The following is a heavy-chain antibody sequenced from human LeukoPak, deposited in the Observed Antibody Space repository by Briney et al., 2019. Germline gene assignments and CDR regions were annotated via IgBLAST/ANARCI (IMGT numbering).Heavy chain of an antibody. CDR3: ARRFFWVWGYPDLYPAAGNWFDP. D-gene: IGHD6-13*01. CDR2: IHYSGST. CDR1: GGSISSSSYY. V-gene: IGHV4-39*01. Sequence: PSETLSLTCTVSGGSISSSSYYWGWIRQPPGKGLEWIGSIHYSGSTYYNPSLKSRVTISVDTSKNQFSLKLSSVTAADTAVYYCARRFFWVWGYPDLYPAAGNWFDPWGQGTLVTVSS. J-gene: IGHJ5*02.